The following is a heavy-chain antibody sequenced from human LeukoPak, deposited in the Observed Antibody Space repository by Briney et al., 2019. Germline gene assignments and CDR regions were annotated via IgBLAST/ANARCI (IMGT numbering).Heavy chain of an antibody. J-gene: IGHJ4*02. D-gene: IGHD3-10*01. CDR3: ARHYSGSGSFYKPDY. V-gene: IGHV7-4-1*02. CDR1: GYTFTSYA. CDR2: INTNTGNP. Sequence: ASVKVSCKASGYTFTSYAMNWVRQAPGQGLEWMGWINTNTGNPTYAQGFTGRFVFSLDTSVSTAYLQISSLKAEDTALYYCARHYSGSGSFYKPDYWGQGTLVTVSS.